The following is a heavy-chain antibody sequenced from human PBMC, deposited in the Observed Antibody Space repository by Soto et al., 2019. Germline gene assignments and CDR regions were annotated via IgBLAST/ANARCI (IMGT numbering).Heavy chain of an antibody. CDR3: ARGTYCGGDCYSYFDY. CDR2: INHSGST. CDR1: GGSFSGYY. D-gene: IGHD2-21*02. Sequence: TSETLSLTCAVYGGSFSGYYWSWIRQPPGKGLEWIGEINHSGSTNYNPSLKSRVTISVDTSKNQFSLKLSSVTAADTAVYYCARGTYCGGDCYSYFDYWGQGTLVTVSS. V-gene: IGHV4-34*01. J-gene: IGHJ4*02.